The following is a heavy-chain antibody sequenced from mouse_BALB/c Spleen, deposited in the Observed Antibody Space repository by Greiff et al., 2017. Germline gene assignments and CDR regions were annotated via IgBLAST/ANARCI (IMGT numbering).Heavy chain of an antibody. D-gene: IGHD4-1*01. Sequence: EVMLVESGGGLVKPGGSLKLSCAASGFTFSSYAMSWVRQTPEKRLEWVATISSGGSYTYYSDSVKGRFTISRDNAKNTLYLQMSSLRSEDTAMYYCAILGVYAMDYWGQGTSVTVSS. CDR2: ISSGGSYT. J-gene: IGHJ4*01. CDR3: AILGVYAMDY. V-gene: IGHV5-9-1*01. CDR1: GFTFSSYA.